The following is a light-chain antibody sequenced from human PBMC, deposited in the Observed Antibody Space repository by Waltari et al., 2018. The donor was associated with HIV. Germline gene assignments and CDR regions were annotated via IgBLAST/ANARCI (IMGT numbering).Light chain of an antibody. CDR1: SSDVGGYNH. CDR2: DVS. V-gene: IGLV2-11*01. Sequence: QSALPQPRSVSGSPGQSVTISCTGTSSDVGGYNHVSWYQQHPGKAPKLMIYDVSKRPSGVPDRFSGSKSGNTASLTISGLQAEDEADYYCCSYAGSSLVVFGGGTKLTVL. J-gene: IGLJ2*01. CDR3: CSYAGSSLVV.